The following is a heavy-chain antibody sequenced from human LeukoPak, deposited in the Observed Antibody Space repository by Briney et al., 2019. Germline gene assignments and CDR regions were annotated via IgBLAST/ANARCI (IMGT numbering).Heavy chain of an antibody. V-gene: IGHV4-61*09. J-gene: IGHJ4*02. Sequence: PSETLSLTCTVSGDSLTSGSRYWSWIRQPAGKGLEWIGHFYSSTRTTYNPSLESRVTISGDTAKNQFSLKLSSVTAADTAVYYCAAVISSGWYNYWGQGTLVTVSS. D-gene: IGHD6-19*01. CDR2: FYSSTRT. CDR1: GDSLTSGSRY. CDR3: AAVISSGWYNY.